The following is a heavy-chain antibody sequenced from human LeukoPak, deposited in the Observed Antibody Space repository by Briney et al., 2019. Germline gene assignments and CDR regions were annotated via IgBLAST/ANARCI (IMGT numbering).Heavy chain of an antibody. CDR3: ARGGYSYGYYWFDP. CDR1: GGSISSYY. CDR2: IYYSGST. J-gene: IGHJ5*02. D-gene: IGHD5-18*01. Sequence: KPSETLSLTCTASGGSISSYYWSWIRQPPGKGLEWIGYIYYSGSTNYNPSLKSRVTISVDTSKNQFSLKLSSVTAADTAVYYCARGGYSYGYYWFDPWGQGTLVTVSS. V-gene: IGHV4-59*01.